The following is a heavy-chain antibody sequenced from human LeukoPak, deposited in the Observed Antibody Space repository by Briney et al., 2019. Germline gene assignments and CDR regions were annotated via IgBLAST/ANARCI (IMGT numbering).Heavy chain of an antibody. CDR3: ARDKLYDFWSGYLGKLPYGMDV. J-gene: IGHJ6*02. Sequence: PGGSLRLSCAACGFTFSSYSMNWVRQAPGKGLEWVSYSSSSSSTIYYADSVKGRFTISRDNAKNSLYLQMNSLRAEDTAVYYCARDKLYDFWSGYLGKLPYGMDVWGQGTTVTVSS. D-gene: IGHD3-3*01. CDR2: SSSSSSTI. CDR1: GFTFSSYS. V-gene: IGHV3-48*01.